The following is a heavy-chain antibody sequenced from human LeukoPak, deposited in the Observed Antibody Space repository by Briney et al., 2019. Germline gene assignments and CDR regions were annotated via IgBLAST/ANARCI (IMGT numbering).Heavy chain of an antibody. Sequence: PSETLSLTRTVSGGSISSGTHFWIWIRQPPGMGLEWIGSINYRGSTFYNASLRSRVTISADTSKNQFSLKLTSVTAADTALYYCARQIAMAGEWAFDIWGQGTMVTVSS. D-gene: IGHD6-19*01. J-gene: IGHJ3*02. V-gene: IGHV4-39*01. CDR3: ARQIAMAGEWAFDI. CDR1: GGSISSGTHF. CDR2: INYRGST.